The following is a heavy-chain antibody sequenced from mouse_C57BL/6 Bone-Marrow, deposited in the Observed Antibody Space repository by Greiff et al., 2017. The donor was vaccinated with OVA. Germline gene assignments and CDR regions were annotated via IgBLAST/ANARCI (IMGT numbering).Heavy chain of an antibody. CDR2: INPYNGGT. J-gene: IGHJ3*01. Sequence: VQLQQSGPVLVKPGASVKMSCKASGYTFTDYYMNWVKQSHGKSLEWIGVINPYNGGTSYNQKFKGKATLTVDKSSSTAYMELNSLTSEDSAVYYGARSTMVTQAWFAYWGQGTLVTVSA. D-gene: IGHD2-2*01. CDR1: GYTFTDYY. V-gene: IGHV1-19*01. CDR3: ARSTMVTQAWFAY.